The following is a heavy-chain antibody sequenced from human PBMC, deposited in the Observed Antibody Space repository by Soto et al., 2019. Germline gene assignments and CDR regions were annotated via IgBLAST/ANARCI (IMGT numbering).Heavy chain of an antibody. CDR3: ARHKFYGDPYYFDY. V-gene: IGHV3-23*01. D-gene: IGHD4-17*01. Sequence: PGGSLRLSCAASGFTFSSYAMNWVRQAPGKGLEWVSVISGSADSTYYADSVKGRFTIARDNSRNTLYLQMNSLRAEDTAVYYCARHKFYGDPYYFDYWGQGTLVTVSS. CDR1: GFTFSSYA. J-gene: IGHJ4*02. CDR2: ISGSADST.